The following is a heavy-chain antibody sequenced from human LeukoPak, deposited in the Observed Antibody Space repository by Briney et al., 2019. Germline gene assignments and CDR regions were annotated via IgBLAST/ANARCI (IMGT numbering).Heavy chain of an antibody. V-gene: IGHV3-21*01. CDR2: VSSSSSYI. D-gene: IGHD6-19*01. CDR3: ARDGSGAVARWRNNYYGMDV. Sequence: GGSLRPSCAASGFTFSSYSMNWVRQAPGKGLEWVSSVSSSSSYIYYADSVKGRFTISRDNAKNSLYLQMNSLRAEDTAVYYCARDGSGAVARWRNNYYGMDVWGQGTTVTVSS. J-gene: IGHJ6*02. CDR1: GFTFSSYS.